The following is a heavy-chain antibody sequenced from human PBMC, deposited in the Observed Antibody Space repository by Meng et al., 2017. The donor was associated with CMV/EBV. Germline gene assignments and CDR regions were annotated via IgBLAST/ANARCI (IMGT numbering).Heavy chain of an antibody. D-gene: IGHD3-16*02. CDR3: AGGGWGVIQNWYFDL. CDR2: ISYDGSNK. CDR1: GFTFSSYD. Sequence: GESLKISCAASGFTFSSYDMHWVRQAPGKGLEWVAVISYDGSNKYYADSVKGRFTISRDNSKNTLYLQMNSLRAEDTAVYYCAGGGWGVIQNWYFDLWGRGTLVTVSS. J-gene: IGHJ2*01. V-gene: IGHV3-30*04.